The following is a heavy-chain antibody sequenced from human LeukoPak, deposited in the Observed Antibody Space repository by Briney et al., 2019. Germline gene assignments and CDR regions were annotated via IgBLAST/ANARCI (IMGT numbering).Heavy chain of an antibody. D-gene: IGHD3-22*01. V-gene: IGHV1-69*05. CDR3: ARDQGERCYDSSGYFDY. J-gene: IGHJ4*02. CDR2: IIPIFGTA. Sequence: SVKVSCKASGGTFRSYAISWVRQAPGQGLEWMGRIIPIFGTANYAQKFQGRVTITTDESTSTAYMELSSLRSEDTAVYYCARDQGERCYDSSGYFDYWGQGTLVTVSS. CDR1: GGTFRSYA.